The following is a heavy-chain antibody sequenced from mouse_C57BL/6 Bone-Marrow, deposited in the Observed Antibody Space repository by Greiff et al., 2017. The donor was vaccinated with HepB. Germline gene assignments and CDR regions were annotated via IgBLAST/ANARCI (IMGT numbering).Heavy chain of an antibody. CDR2: IYPGDGDT. V-gene: IGHV1-82*01. Sequence: VQLQQSGPELVKPGASVKISCKASGYAFSSSWINWVKQRPGKGLEWIGRIYPGDGDTNYNGKFKGKATLTADKSSSTAYMQLSSLTSEDSAVYFCARVMLYYGFFDYWGQGTTLTVSS. D-gene: IGHD2-2*01. CDR1: GYAFSSSW. J-gene: IGHJ2*01. CDR3: ARVMLYYGFFDY.